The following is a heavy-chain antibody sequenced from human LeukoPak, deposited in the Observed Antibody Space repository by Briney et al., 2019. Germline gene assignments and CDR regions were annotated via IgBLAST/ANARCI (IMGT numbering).Heavy chain of an antibody. Sequence: SVKVSCKASGGTFSSYAISWVRQAPGQGLEWMGRIIPILGIANYAQKLQGRVTMTTDTSTSTAYMELRSLRSDDTAVYYCARDLQAMDVWGKGTTVTVSS. V-gene: IGHV1-69*04. CDR2: IIPILGIA. CDR3: ARDLQAMDV. CDR1: GGTFSSYA. J-gene: IGHJ6*03.